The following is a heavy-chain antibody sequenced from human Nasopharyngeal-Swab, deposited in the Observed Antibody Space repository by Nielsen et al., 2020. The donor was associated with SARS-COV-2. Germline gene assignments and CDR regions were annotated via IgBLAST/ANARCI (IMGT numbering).Heavy chain of an antibody. V-gene: IGHV3-30*18. D-gene: IGHD2/OR15-2a*01. CDR3: AKGYFLDY. CDR1: GFTFSSYG. CDR2: ISYDGSNK. J-gene: IGHJ4*02. Sequence: GESLKISCAVSGFTFSSYGMHWVRQAPGKGLEWVAVISYDGSNKYYADSVKGRFTISRDNSKNTLYLQMNSLRAEDTVVYYCAKGYFLDYWGQGTLVTISS.